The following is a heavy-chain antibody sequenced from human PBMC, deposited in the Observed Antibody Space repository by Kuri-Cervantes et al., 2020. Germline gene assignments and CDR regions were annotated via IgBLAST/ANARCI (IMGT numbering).Heavy chain of an antibody. CDR2: IRSKAYGGTT. CDR1: GFTFGDYA. Sequence: GGSLRLSCTASGFTFGDYAMSWVRQAPGKGLEWVGFIRSKAYGGTTEYAAAVKGRLTISRDDSKSIAYLQMNSLKTEDTAMYYCSRGGLTPHYWGQGTLVTVSS. D-gene: IGHD1-14*01. V-gene: IGHV3-49*04. J-gene: IGHJ4*02. CDR3: SRGGLTPHY.